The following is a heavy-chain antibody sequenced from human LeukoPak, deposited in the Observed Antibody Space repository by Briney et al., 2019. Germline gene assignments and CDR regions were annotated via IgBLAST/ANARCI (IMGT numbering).Heavy chain of an antibody. CDR3: ARTGYSSGWIFDY. V-gene: IGHV4-59*01. J-gene: IGHJ4*02. Sequence: SETLSLTCTVSGGSISSYYWSWIRQPPGKGMEWIGYIYYSGSTNYNPSLKRRVTISVDTSKNQFSLKLSSVTAADTAVYYCARTGYSSGWIFDYWGQGTLVTVSS. CDR2: IYYSGST. D-gene: IGHD6-19*01. CDR1: GGSISSYY.